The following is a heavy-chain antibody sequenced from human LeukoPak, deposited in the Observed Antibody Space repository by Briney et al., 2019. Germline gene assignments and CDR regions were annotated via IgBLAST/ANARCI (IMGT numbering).Heavy chain of an antibody. D-gene: IGHD1-26*01. CDR1: GFSLSPSGMC. CDR2: IDWDDDK. CDR3: ARVLIVGATDYFDY. J-gene: IGHJ4*02. Sequence: SGPALVKPTQTPTLTCTFSGFSLSPSGMCLSWIRQPPGKALEWLARIDWDDDKYYSTSLKTRLTISKDTSKNQVVLTMTNMDPVDTATYYCARVLIVGATDYFDYWGQGTLVTVSS. V-gene: IGHV2-70*11.